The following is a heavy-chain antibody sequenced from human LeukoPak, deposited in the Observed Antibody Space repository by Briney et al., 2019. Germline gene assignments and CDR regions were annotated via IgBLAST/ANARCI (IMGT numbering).Heavy chain of an antibody. CDR2: MNPNTGKT. V-gene: IGHV1-8*01. J-gene: IGHJ4*02. CDR1: GYTFTTYE. D-gene: IGHD1-1*01. Sequence: ASVKVSCKASGYTFTTYEIHWVRQATGQGLEWMGWMNPNTGKTGYAQRFQGRLTMTRNSSISTVYMELTSLKSEDTAVYYCAREGNWNDPSYNFWGQGTLVTVSS. CDR3: AREGNWNDPSYNF.